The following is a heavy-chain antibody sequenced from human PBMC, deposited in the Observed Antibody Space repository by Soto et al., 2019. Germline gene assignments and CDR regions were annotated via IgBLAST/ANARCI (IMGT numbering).Heavy chain of an antibody. CDR2: IYYSGST. CDR3: ARPYSSSWYPWFDP. V-gene: IGHV4-39*01. D-gene: IGHD6-13*01. J-gene: IGHJ5*02. CDR1: GGSISSSSYY. Sequence: SETLPLTCTVSGGSISSSSYYWGWIRTPPGKGLEWIGSIYYSGSTYYNPSLKSRVTISVDTSKNQFSLKLSSVTAADTAVYYCARPYSSSWYPWFDPWGQGTLVTVSS.